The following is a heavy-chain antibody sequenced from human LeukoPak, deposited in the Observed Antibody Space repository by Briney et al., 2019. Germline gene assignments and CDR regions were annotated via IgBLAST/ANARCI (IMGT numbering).Heavy chain of an antibody. CDR1: GFMFSNYV. V-gene: IGHV3-23*01. D-gene: IGHD5-24*01. J-gene: IGHJ4*02. Sequence: GGSLRLSCAASGFMFSNYVMSWVRQAPGRGLEWVSAVKTSAGDTYYADSVKGCFTISRDNSKSTVYLQMNSLRAEDSALYYCAKGQMATILGFDSWGQGALVTVSS. CDR3: AKGQMATILGFDS. CDR2: VKTSAGDT.